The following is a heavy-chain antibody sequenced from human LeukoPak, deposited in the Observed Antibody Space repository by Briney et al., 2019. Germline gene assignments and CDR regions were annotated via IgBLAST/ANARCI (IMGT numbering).Heavy chain of an antibody. CDR2: INTHSGGT. Sequence: ASVKVSCKASGYAFTDYYMHWERQAPRQRLEWMGWINTHSGGTSYAQKFQGRVTMTRDTSISTGFMELKSLGSDDTAVYYCARSRISAPADYWGQGTLVTVSS. J-gene: IGHJ4*02. CDR1: GYAFTDYY. V-gene: IGHV1-2*02. CDR3: ARSRISAPADY. D-gene: IGHD6-6*01.